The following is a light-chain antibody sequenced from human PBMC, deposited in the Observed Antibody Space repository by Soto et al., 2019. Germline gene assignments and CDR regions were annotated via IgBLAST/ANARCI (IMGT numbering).Light chain of an antibody. V-gene: IGKV3-11*01. Sequence: EIVLTKSPATLSLSPGERATLSCRASQSVNNYLAWYQQKPGQAPRLLIYDTSDRASGIPARFSGSGSGTDFTLTISSLEPEDFAVYYCQHRSNWPLTFGGGTKVDIK. CDR2: DTS. CDR3: QHRSNWPLT. CDR1: QSVNNY. J-gene: IGKJ4*01.